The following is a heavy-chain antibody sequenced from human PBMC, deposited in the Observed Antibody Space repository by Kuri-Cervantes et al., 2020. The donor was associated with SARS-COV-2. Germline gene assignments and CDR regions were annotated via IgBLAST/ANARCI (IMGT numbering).Heavy chain of an antibody. J-gene: IGHJ3*02. D-gene: IGHD3-22*01. V-gene: IGHV4-38-2*02. CDR2: IYHSGST. CDR3: ARFPTHLTMIVFGAFDI. CDR1: GYSISSGYY. Sequence: GSLRLSCTVSGYSISSGYYWGWIRQPPGKGLEWIGSIYHSGSTYYNPSLKSRVTISVDTSKNQFSLKLSSVTAADTAVYYCARFPTHLTMIVFGAFDIWGQGTMVTVSS.